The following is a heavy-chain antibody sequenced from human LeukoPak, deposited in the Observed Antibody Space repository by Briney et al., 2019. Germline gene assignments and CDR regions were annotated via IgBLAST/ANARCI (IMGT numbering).Heavy chain of an antibody. D-gene: IGHD3-10*01. CDR1: GVSLSSYY. CDR2: IYYSGST. Sequence: SETLSLTCSVSGVSLSSYYWSWIRQPPGKGLEWIGYIYYSGSTNYNPSLKSRVTISVDTSKNQFSLKLSPVTAADTAVYYCARGDYYYGSGSYCCWFDPWGQGTLVTVSS. CDR3: ARGDYYYGSGSYCCWFDP. J-gene: IGHJ5*02. V-gene: IGHV4-59*01.